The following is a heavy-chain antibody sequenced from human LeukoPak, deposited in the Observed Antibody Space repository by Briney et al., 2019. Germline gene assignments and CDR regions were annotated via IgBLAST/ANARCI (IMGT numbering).Heavy chain of an antibody. CDR1: GYTFTGYY. V-gene: IGHV1-2*02. D-gene: IGHD2-2*01. CDR3: ARGGLLVVQAAADAFDI. J-gene: IGHJ3*02. Sequence: ASVKVSCKASGYTFTGYYMHWVRQAPGQGLEWMGWINPNSGGTNYAQKFQGRVTMTRDTSISTAYMELSRLRSDDTAVYYCARGGLLVVQAAADAFDIWGQGTMVTVSS. CDR2: INPNSGGT.